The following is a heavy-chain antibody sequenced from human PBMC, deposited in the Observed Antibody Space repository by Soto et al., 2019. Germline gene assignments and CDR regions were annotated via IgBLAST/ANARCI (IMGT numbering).Heavy chain of an antibody. CDR2: IYPGDSDT. CDR3: ARGYGYPYYYYGLDV. J-gene: IGHJ6*02. Sequence: GESLKISCKGSGYSFTSYCIGWVRQMPGKGLEWMGIIYPGDSDTRYSPSFQGQVTISADKSISTAYLQWSSLKASDTAMYYCARGYGYPYYYYGLDVWGQGTTVTVSS. D-gene: IGHD5-18*01. CDR1: GYSFTSYC. V-gene: IGHV5-51*01.